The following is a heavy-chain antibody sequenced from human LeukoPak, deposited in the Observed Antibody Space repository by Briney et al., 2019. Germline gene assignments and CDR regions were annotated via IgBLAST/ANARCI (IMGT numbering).Heavy chain of an antibody. Sequence: GGSLRLSCSASGFTFSSYAMHWVRQAPGKGLEYVSAISSNGGSTYYADSVKGRFTISRDNSKNPLYLQMSSLRAEDTAVYYCAGEDDDWGPNTLDVWGQGTVVTVSS. CDR1: GFTFSSYA. J-gene: IGHJ3*01. V-gene: IGHV3-64D*09. D-gene: IGHD7-27*01. CDR3: AGEDDDWGPNTLDV. CDR2: ISSNGGST.